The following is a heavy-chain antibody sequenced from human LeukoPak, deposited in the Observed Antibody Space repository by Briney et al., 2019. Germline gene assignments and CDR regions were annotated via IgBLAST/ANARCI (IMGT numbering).Heavy chain of an antibody. J-gene: IGHJ6*03. CDR1: GYTFTSYA. CDR2: IVPIFGTA. D-gene: IGHD3-22*01. CDR3: ARGYYDSSGYYSYYYYMDV. Sequence: SVKVSCKASGYTFTSYAISWVRQAPGQGLEWMGGIVPIFGTANYAQKFQGRVTITADKSTSTAYMELSSLRSEDTAVYYCARGYYDSSGYYSYYYYMDVWGKGTTVTVSS. V-gene: IGHV1-69*06.